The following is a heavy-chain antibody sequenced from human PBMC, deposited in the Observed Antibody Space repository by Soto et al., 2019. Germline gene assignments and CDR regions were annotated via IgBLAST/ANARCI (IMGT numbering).Heavy chain of an antibody. Sequence: VKVSCKASGYTFTSYGISWVRQAPGQGLEWMGWISAYNGNTNYAQKLQGRVTMTTDTSTSTAYMELRSLRSDDTAVYYCARDTGLQWLAGNDAFDIWGQGTMVTVSS. J-gene: IGHJ3*02. D-gene: IGHD6-19*01. CDR1: GYTFTSYG. CDR3: ARDTGLQWLAGNDAFDI. CDR2: ISAYNGNT. V-gene: IGHV1-18*01.